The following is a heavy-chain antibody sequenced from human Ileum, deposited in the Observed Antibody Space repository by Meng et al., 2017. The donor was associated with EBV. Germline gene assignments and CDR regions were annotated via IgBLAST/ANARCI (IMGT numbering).Heavy chain of an antibody. CDR1: GYTFTSYG. V-gene: IGHV1-18*01. CDR3: ARAPPPNIRLGFDY. J-gene: IGHJ4*02. Sequence: QGQLVQSGAEVKRPGGSVKVSCKASGYTFTSYGISWVRQAPGQGLEWMGWISAYNGNTNYAQKLQGRVTMTTDTSTSTAYMELRSLRSDDTAVYYCARAPPPNIRLGFDYWGQGTLVTVSS. D-gene: IGHD3-16*01. CDR2: ISAYNGNT.